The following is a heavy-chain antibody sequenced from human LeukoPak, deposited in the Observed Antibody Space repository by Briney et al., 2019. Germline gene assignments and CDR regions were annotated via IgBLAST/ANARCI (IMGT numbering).Heavy chain of an antibody. D-gene: IGHD3-22*01. CDR1: VFTFSSYG. CDR3: AKDFLKYDSSGYYLFDY. V-gene: IGHV3-30*02. Sequence: GGSLRLSCAASVFTFSSYGMYWVRQAPGKGLEWEAFIRYDGSNKYYADSVKGRFTISRDNSKNTLYLQMNSLRAEDTAVYYCAKDFLKYDSSGYYLFDYWGQGTLVTVSS. CDR2: IRYDGSNK. J-gene: IGHJ4*02.